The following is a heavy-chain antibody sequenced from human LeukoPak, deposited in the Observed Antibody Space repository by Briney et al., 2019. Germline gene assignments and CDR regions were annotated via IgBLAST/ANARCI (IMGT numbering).Heavy chain of an antibody. CDR1: GGSFSGYY. CDR2: INHSGST. Sequence: NPSETLSLTCAVYGGSFSGYYWSWIRQPPGKGLEWIGEINHSGSTNYIPSLKSRVTISVDTSKNQFSLKLSSVTAADTAVYYCARGGSPSPIRVLLRFYDYWGQGTLVTVSS. J-gene: IGHJ4*02. CDR3: ARGGSPSPIRVLLRFYDY. V-gene: IGHV4-34*01. D-gene: IGHD2-21*01.